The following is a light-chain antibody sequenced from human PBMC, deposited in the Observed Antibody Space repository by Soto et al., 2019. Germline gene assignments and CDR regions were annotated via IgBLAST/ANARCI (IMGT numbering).Light chain of an antibody. CDR2: GAS. CDR1: QDIGTV. CDR3: QHYFSYPLT. V-gene: IGKV1-8*01. J-gene: IGKJ5*01. Sequence: AIRMTQSPSSLSAYIGDTVAITCRASQDIGTVVAWYQQKPGRAPKVLISGASSLEYGVPSRFRGSGSRTDFTLTITSVQSEDFVTYYCQHYFSYPLTFGQGTRLEMK.